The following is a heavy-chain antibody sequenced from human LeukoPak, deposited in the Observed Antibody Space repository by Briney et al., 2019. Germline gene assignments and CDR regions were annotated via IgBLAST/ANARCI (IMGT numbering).Heavy chain of an antibody. V-gene: IGHV4-59*01. CDR3: ARVVRGVVTSNWFDP. D-gene: IGHD2-21*02. CDR1: GDFLNTYY. CDR2: VASSGTS. Sequence: SETLSLTCTVSGDFLNTYYWTWIRQTPGKELEWIGFVASSGTSNYNPSLKSRVSISIDTSKNQFSLALTSVTPADTAVYYCARVVRGVVTSNWFDPWGQGTLVSVSS. J-gene: IGHJ5*02.